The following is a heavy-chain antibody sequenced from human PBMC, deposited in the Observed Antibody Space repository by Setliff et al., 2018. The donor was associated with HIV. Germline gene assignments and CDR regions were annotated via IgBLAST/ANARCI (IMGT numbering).Heavy chain of an antibody. CDR1: GGSISSYS. Sequence: SETLSLTCTVSGGSISSYSWSWIRQPPGKGLEWIGVFYHGGRTYYNPSLKRRVTISVDKSKNQFSLRLSSVTAADTAVYYCARGRISSAATRLFYMDVWANGTTVTVSS. D-gene: IGHD6-13*01. J-gene: IGHJ6*03. CDR3: ARGRISSAATRLFYMDV. V-gene: IGHV4-59*12. CDR2: FYHGGRT.